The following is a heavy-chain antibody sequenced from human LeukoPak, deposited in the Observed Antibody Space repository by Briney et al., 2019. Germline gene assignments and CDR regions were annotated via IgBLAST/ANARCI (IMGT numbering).Heavy chain of an antibody. V-gene: IGHV3-23*01. CDR3: AKAQPPAPIEYYYCYMDV. Sequence: GGXMRLSCAASGFTFNSYAMSWVSQAPGKGMEWISTISGGGDNTYYADSVKGRFTISRDNSKNTLYMQMNSLRAEDTAVYYCAKAQPPAPIEYYYCYMDVWGKGTTVTVSS. D-gene: IGHD2-2*02. J-gene: IGHJ6*03. CDR2: ISGGGDNT. CDR1: GFTFNSYA.